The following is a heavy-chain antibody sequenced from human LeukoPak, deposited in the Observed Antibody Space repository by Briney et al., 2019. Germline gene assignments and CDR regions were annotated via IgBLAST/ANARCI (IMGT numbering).Heavy chain of an antibody. CDR3: AREGVEQWLTIDY. J-gene: IGHJ4*02. CDR1: GYAFTGYY. CDR2: INPNSGGT. V-gene: IGHV1-2*02. Sequence: GASVKVSCKASGYAFTGYYMHWVRQAPGQGLEWMGWINPNSGGTNYAQKFQGRVTMTRDTSISTAYMELSRLRSDDTAVYYCAREGVEQWLTIDYWGQGTLVTVSS. D-gene: IGHD6-19*01.